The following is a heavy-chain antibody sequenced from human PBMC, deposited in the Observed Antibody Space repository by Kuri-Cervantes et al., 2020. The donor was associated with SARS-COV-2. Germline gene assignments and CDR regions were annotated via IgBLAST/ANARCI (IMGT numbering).Heavy chain of an antibody. D-gene: IGHD5-24*01. V-gene: IGHV4-59*04. CDR1: GGSISSYY. J-gene: IGHJ3*02. CDR3: ARPKSNSRYGIGAFDI. Sequence: SETLSLTCTVSGGSISSYYWSWIRQPPGKGLEWIGYIYYSGSTYYNPSLKSRVTISVDTSKNQFSLKLSSVTAADTAVYYCARPKSNSRYGIGAFDIWGRGTMVTVSS. CDR2: IYYSGST.